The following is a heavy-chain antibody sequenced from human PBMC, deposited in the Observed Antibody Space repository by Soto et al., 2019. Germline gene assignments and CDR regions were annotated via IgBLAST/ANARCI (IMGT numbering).Heavy chain of an antibody. V-gene: IGHV4-31*03. CDR3: ARHSAARPGSLEDNWFDP. Sequence: QVQLQESGPGLVKPSQTLSLTCTVSGGSISSGGYYWSWIRQHQGKGLEWIGYIYYSGSTYYNPSLKGRVTIAVDTSKNQFSLKLRSVTAADTAVYYCARHSAARPGSLEDNWFDPWGQGTLVTVSS. D-gene: IGHD6-6*01. J-gene: IGHJ5*02. CDR1: GGSISSGGYY. CDR2: IYYSGST.